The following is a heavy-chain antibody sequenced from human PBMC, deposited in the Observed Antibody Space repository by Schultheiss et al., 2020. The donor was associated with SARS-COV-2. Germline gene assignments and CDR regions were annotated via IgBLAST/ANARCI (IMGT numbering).Heavy chain of an antibody. CDR3: TTLAVAGHSDDY. CDR2: IKSKTDGGTT. V-gene: IGHV3-15*01. D-gene: IGHD6-19*01. CDR1: GFTFIDAY. J-gene: IGHJ4*02. Sequence: GGSLRLSCVASGFTFIDAYMSWVRQAPGKGLEWVGRIKSKTDGGTTEYAASMEGRFTISRDDSQNTLYLQMNSLESEDTAVYYCTTLAVAGHSDDYWGQGTPVTVSS.